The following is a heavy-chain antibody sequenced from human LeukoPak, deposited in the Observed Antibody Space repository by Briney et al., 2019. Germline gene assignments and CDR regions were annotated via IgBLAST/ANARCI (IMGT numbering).Heavy chain of an antibody. V-gene: IGHV7-4-1*02. D-gene: IGHD3-16*02. Sequence: GASVKVSCKASGYTFTSYAMNWVRQAPGQGLEWMGWINTNTGNPTYAQGFTGRFVFSLDTSVSTAYLQISSLKAEDTAVYYCARAVDYDYVWGSYRFDYWGQGTLVTVSS. CDR1: GYTFTSYA. CDR2: INTNTGNP. J-gene: IGHJ4*02. CDR3: ARAVDYDYVWGSYRFDY.